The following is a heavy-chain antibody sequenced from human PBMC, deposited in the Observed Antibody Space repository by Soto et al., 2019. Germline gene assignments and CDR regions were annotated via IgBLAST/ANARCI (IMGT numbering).Heavy chain of an antibody. CDR2: ISSNSYTI. J-gene: IGHJ6*02. CDR3: ASESVVVAAKVYYGMDV. D-gene: IGHD2-15*01. V-gene: IGHV3-48*02. CDR1: GFTFSSYD. Sequence: PGGSLRLSCAASGFTFSSYDMNWVRQAPGKGLEWVSCISSNSYTIYYADSVKGRFTISRDNAKNSLYLQTNSLRDEDTAVYYCASESVVVAAKVYYGMDVWGQGTTVTVSS.